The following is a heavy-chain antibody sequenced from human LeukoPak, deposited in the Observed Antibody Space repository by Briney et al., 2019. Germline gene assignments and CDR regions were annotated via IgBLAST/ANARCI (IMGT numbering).Heavy chain of an antibody. CDR1: GYTFTGYY. V-gene: IGHV1-2*02. J-gene: IGHJ4*02. CDR2: INPNSGGT. CDR3: AREYYYDSRGYYY. D-gene: IGHD3-22*01. Sequence: ASVKVSCKASGYTFTGYYMHWVRQAPGQGLEWMGWINPNSGGTNYAQKFQGRVTMTRDTSISTAYMEPSRLRSDDTAVYYCAREYYYDSRGYYYWGQGTLVTVSS.